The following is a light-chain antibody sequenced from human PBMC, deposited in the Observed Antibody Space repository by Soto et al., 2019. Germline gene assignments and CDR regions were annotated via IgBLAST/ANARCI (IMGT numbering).Light chain of an antibody. CDR3: QQFHSFSPT. CDR1: QSISSW. V-gene: IGKV1-5*03. Sequence: DIQMTQSPSTVSASVGDSVTITCRASQSISSWLAWYQQKPGKAPKRLIYKASSLESGVPSRFSGSGSGTEFTLTISSLQPDDFATYYCQQFHSFSPTCGQGTKVEIK. J-gene: IGKJ1*01. CDR2: KAS.